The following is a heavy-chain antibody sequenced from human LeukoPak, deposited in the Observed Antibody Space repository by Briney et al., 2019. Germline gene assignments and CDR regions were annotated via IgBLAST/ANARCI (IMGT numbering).Heavy chain of an antibody. CDR3: ARGYYYDSGGFDY. V-gene: IGHV4-34*01. D-gene: IGHD3-22*01. CDR1: GGSFSGYY. CDR2: INHSGST. J-gene: IGHJ4*02. Sequence: PSETLSLTCAVYGGSFSGYYWSWIRQPPGKGLEWIGEINHSGSTNYNPSLKSRVTISVDTSKNQFSLKLSSVTAADTAVYYCARGYYYDSGGFDYWGQGTLVTVSS.